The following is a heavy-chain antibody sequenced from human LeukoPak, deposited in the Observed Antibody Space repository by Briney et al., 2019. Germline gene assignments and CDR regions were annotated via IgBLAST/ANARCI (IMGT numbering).Heavy chain of an antibody. J-gene: IGHJ2*01. V-gene: IGHV3-23*01. CDR1: GFTFSSYA. D-gene: IGHD1-1*01. Sequence: GSLRLSCAASGFTFSSYAMSWVRQAPGKGLEWVSSVSDTGASLYYADSVKGHFTISRDNSRNTLYLQMNSLRAEDTAVYYCAREGNWPYWYFDLWGRGTLVTVSS. CDR2: VSDTGASL. CDR3: AREGNWPYWYFDL.